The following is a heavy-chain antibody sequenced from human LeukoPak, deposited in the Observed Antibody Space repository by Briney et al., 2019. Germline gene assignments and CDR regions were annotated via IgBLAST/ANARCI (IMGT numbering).Heavy chain of an antibody. D-gene: IGHD3-22*01. V-gene: IGHV4-59*08. CDR1: GFTVSSNY. Sequence: GSLRLSCAASGFTVSSNYMSWIRQPPGKGLEWIGYIYYSGSTNYNPSLKSRVTISVDTSKNQFSLKLSSVTAADTAVYYCARLSYYDSSVDYWGQGTLVTVSS. CDR2: IYYSGST. J-gene: IGHJ4*02. CDR3: ARLSYYDSSVDY.